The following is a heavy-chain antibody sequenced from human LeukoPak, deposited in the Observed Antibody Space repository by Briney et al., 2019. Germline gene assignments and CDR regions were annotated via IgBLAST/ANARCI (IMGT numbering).Heavy chain of an antibody. J-gene: IGHJ4*02. Sequence: PGGSLRLSCVGSGFNFYTYWMTWVRQAPGTGLEWVAHIKQDGSEQYYADSVKGRFTISRDNGKNSLYLQINSLRVEDTAVYFCARLQWLAPYYFEFWGQGTLVTVSS. CDR1: GFNFYTYW. CDR2: IKQDGSEQ. CDR3: ARLQWLAPYYFEF. D-gene: IGHD6-19*01. V-gene: IGHV3-7*01.